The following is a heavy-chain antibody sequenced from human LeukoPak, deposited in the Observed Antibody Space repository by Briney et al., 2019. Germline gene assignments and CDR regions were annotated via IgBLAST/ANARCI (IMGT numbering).Heavy chain of an antibody. D-gene: IGHD6-13*01. CDR2: IYYSGST. J-gene: IGHJ4*02. CDR3: ASNPAAGGY. Sequence: SETLSLTCTVSGGSISSSSYYWGWIRQPPGKGLEWIGSIYYSGSTYYNPSLKSRVTISVDTSKNQFSLKLSSVTAADTAVYYCASNPAAGGYWGQGTLVTVSS. CDR1: GGSISSSSYY. V-gene: IGHV4-39*07.